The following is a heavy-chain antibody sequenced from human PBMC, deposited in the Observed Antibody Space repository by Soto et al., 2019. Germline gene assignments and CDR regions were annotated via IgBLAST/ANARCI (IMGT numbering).Heavy chain of an antibody. Sequence: EVQLLESGGGLVQPGGSLRLSCAASGFTFSSYAMSWVRQAPGKGLEWVSAISGSGGSTYYADSVKGRFTISRDNSKNTLSLQMTSLRAEDTAVYYCASRSGYYPYYFDYWGQGTLVTVSS. D-gene: IGHD3-22*01. CDR3: ASRSGYYPYYFDY. V-gene: IGHV3-23*01. J-gene: IGHJ4*02. CDR1: GFTFSSYA. CDR2: ISGSGGST.